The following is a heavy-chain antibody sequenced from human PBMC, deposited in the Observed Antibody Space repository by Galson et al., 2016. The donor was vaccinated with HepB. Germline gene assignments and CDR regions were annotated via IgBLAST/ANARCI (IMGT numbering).Heavy chain of an antibody. Sequence: SLRLSCAASGFTFRTYWMHWVRQSPGMGLVWVSRISSDGLTTTYANSVKGRFTISRDNGRNTLYLQMNSQRAEDTGVYYCARDQTRRGPTTFDNWGQGTLVTVSS. D-gene: IGHD1-26*01. J-gene: IGHJ4*02. CDR1: GFTFRTYW. CDR3: ARDQTRRGPTTFDN. CDR2: ISSDGLTT. V-gene: IGHV3-74*03.